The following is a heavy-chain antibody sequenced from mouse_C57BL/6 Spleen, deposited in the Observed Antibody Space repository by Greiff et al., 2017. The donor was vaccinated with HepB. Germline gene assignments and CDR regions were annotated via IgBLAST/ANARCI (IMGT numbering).Heavy chain of an antibody. D-gene: IGHD3-2*02. CDR1: GYTFTDYN. V-gene: IGHV1-22*01. CDR2: INPNNGGT. CDR3: AREKGQLRLRGFDY. Sequence: EVQLQQSGPELVKPGASVKMSCKASGYTFTDYNMHWVKQSHGKSLEWIGYINPNNGGTSYNQKFKGKATLTGNKSSSTAYMELRSLTSEDSAVYYCAREKGQLRLRGFDYWGQGTTLTVSS. J-gene: IGHJ2*01.